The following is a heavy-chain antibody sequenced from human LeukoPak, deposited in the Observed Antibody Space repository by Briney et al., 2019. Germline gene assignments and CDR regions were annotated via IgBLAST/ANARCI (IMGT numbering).Heavy chain of an antibody. V-gene: IGHV4-59*01. CDR1: GGSISSYY. CDR2: IYYTET. Sequence: SETLSLTWTVSGGSISSYYWSWIRQSPGKGLEWIGYIYYTETSYNPSLKSRVSISADTSKNQFSLKLYSVTAADTAVYYCATRKLGNDYWGQGTLVTVSS. CDR3: ATRKLGNDY. J-gene: IGHJ4*02. D-gene: IGHD7-27*01.